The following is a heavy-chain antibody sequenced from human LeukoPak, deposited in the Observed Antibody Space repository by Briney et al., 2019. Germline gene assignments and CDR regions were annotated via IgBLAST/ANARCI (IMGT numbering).Heavy chain of an antibody. CDR1: GGSISSYY. V-gene: IGHV4-59*08. CDR2: LYYSGST. J-gene: IGHJ6*02. D-gene: IGHD3-10*01. CDR3: AQGSDYYGMDV. Sequence: PSETLSLTCTVSGGSISSYYWSWIRQPPGKGLEWIGYLYYSGSTNYTPSLKSRVTISVDTSKNQFSLQLSSVTAAGTAVYYCAQGSDYYGMDVWGQGTTVTVSS.